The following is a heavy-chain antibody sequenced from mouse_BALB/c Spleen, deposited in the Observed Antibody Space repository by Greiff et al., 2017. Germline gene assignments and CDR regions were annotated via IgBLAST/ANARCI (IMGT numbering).Heavy chain of an antibody. V-gene: IGHV5-6*03. Sequence: EVMLVESGGGLVKPGGSLKLSCAASGFTFSSYAMSWVRQTPDKRLEWVATISSGGSYTYYPDSVKGRFTISRDNAKNTLYLQMSSLKSEDTAMYYCARHGDYDDFDYWGQGTTLTVSS. CDR3: ARHGDYDDFDY. CDR1: GFTFSSYA. D-gene: IGHD2-4*01. CDR2: ISSGGSYT. J-gene: IGHJ2*01.